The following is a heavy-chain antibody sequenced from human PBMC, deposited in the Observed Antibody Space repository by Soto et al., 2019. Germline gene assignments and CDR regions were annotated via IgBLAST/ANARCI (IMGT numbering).Heavy chain of an antibody. D-gene: IGHD2-2*02. CDR2: IIPIFGTA. CDR1: GGTFSSYA. V-gene: IGHV1-69*13. J-gene: IGHJ6*02. CDR3: AGLYCISTSCYKYGMDV. Sequence: ASVKVSCKASGGTFSSYAISWVRQAPGQGLEWKGGIIPIFGTANYAQKFQGRVTITADESTSTAYMELSSLRSEDTAVYYCAGLYCISTSCYKYGMDVWGQGTTVTVSS.